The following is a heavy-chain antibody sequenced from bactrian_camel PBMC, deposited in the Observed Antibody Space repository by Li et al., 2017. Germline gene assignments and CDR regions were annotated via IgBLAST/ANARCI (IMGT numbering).Heavy chain of an antibody. Sequence: HVQLVESGGGSAQAGGSLRLSCEFSEYTYSSNCMTWFRQAPGKEREGVTITNTEGSLRVYADSVKGRFTISRDNAKNTLYLQMNSLKTEDTAVYYCAIDSQRSTRGQGTQVTVS. J-gene: IGHJ4*01. CDR2: TNTEGSLR. CDR3: AIDSQRST. V-gene: IGHV3S1*01. CDR1: EYTYSSNC.